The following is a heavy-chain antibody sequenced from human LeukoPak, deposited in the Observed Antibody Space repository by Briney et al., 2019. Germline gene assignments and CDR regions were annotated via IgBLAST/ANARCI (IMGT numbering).Heavy chain of an antibody. J-gene: IGHJ4*02. CDR2: ISYDASNK. CDR3: AKGVGGYTIGYYFDY. D-gene: IGHD5-18*01. CDR1: GFTFNTYG. Sequence: PGRSLRLSCAASGFTFNTYGMHWVRQAPGKGLEWVAVISYDASNKNYADPVKGRFTISRDYSKNTVYLQMNSLSAEDTAVYFCAKGVGGYTIGYYFDYWGQGTPVTVSS. V-gene: IGHV3-30*18.